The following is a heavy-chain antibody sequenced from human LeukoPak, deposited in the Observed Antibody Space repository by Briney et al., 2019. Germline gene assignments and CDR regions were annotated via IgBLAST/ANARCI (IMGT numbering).Heavy chain of an antibody. CDR2: INHSGST. CDR3: ARGANYYGSGSYYSTAFDI. Sequence: PSETLSLTCAVYGGSFSGYYWSWIRQPPGKGLEWIGEINHSGSTNYNPSLKSRVTISVDRSKNQFSLKLSSVTAADTAVYYCARGANYYGSGSYYSTAFDIWGQGTMVTVSS. V-gene: IGHV4-34*01. CDR1: GGSFSGYY. D-gene: IGHD3-10*01. J-gene: IGHJ3*02.